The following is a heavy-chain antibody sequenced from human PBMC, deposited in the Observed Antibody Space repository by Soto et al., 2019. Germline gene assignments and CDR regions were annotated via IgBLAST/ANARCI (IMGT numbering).Heavy chain of an antibody. Sequence: ASVKVSCKASGYTFTSYDINWVRQATGQGLEWMGWMNPNSGNTGYAQKFQGRVTMTRNTSISTAYMELSSLRSEDTAVYYCAADWGYGDYYYSYGMGVWGQGTTVTVSS. CDR2: MNPNSGNT. CDR1: GYTFTSYD. D-gene: IGHD4-17*01. J-gene: IGHJ6*02. V-gene: IGHV1-8*01. CDR3: AADWGYGDYYYSYGMGV.